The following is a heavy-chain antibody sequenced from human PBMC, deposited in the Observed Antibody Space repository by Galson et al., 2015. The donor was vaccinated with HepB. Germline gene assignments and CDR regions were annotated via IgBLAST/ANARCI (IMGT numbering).Heavy chain of an antibody. D-gene: IGHD2-2*01. CDR2: IWYDGSNK. J-gene: IGHJ4*02. V-gene: IGHV3-33*01. Sequence: SPRLSCAASGFTFSSYGMHWVRQAPGKGLEWVAVIWYDGSNKYYADSVKGRFTISRDNSKNTLYLQMNSLRAEDTAVYYCARDWDCSSTSCHNIWGYYFDYRGQGTLVTVSS. CDR1: GFTFSSYG. CDR3: ARDWDCSSTSCHNIWGYYFDY.